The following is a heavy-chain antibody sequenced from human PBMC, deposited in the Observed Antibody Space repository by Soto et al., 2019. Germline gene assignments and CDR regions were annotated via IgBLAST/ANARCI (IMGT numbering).Heavy chain of an antibody. CDR1: GYSFTSYW. D-gene: IGHD3-10*01. V-gene: IGHV5-51*01. Sequence: GESLKISCKGSGYSFTSYWIGWVRQMPGKGLEWMGIIYPGDSDTRYSPSFQGQVTITADKSISTAYLQWSSLKASDTAMYYCAGGGVRGVITRTRDYYGMDVWGQGTTVTVSS. J-gene: IGHJ6*02. CDR2: IYPGDSDT. CDR3: AGGGVRGVITRTRDYYGMDV.